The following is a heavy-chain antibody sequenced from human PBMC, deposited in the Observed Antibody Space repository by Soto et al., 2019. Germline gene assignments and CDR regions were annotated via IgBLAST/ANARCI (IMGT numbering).Heavy chain of an antibody. Sequence: SETLSLTCAVSGGSISSGGYSWSWIRQPPGKGLEWIGYIYHSGSTYYNPSLKSRVTISVDRSKNQFSLKLSSVTAADTAVYYCARLLRITMIVVVIADYFDYWGQGTLVTVSS. CDR2: IYHSGST. D-gene: IGHD3-22*01. V-gene: IGHV4-30-2*01. J-gene: IGHJ4*02. CDR3: ARLLRITMIVVVIADYFDY. CDR1: GGSISSGGYS.